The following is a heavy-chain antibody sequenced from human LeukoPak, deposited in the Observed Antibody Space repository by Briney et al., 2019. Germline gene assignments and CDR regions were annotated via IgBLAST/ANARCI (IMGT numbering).Heavy chain of an antibody. Sequence: PGGSLRLSCAASGFTFSSYSMNWVRQAPGKGLEWVSSISSSSSYIYYADSVKSRFTISRDNAKNSLYLQMNSLRAEDTAVYYCARDQGAVAGIGDVWGQGTTVTVSS. CDR1: GFTFSSYS. CDR3: ARDQGAVAGIGDV. V-gene: IGHV3-21*01. J-gene: IGHJ6*02. CDR2: ISSSSSYI. D-gene: IGHD6-19*01.